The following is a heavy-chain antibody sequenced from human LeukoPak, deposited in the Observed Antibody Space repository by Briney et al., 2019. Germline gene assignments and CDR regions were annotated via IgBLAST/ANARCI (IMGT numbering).Heavy chain of an antibody. CDR2: IWYDGSNK. CDR1: GFTFSSYG. D-gene: IGHD6-13*01. CDR3: AKEGSSWSSSDFDY. Sequence: GGSLRLSCAASGFTFSSYGMHWVRQAPGKGLEWVAVIWYDGSNKYYADSVKGRFTISRDNSKNTLYLQMNSLRAEDTAVYYCAKEGSSWSSSDFDYWGQGTLVTVPS. V-gene: IGHV3-33*06. J-gene: IGHJ4*02.